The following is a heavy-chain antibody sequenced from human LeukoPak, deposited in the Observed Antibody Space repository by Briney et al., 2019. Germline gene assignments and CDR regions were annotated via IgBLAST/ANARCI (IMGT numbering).Heavy chain of an antibody. CDR3: ARDGVTY. V-gene: IGHV1-46*01. CDR2: INPSGSST. D-gene: IGHD4-23*01. CDR1: GYTFTSYY. Sequence: ASVKVSCKASGYTFTSYYMHWVRQAPGQGLEWMGLINPSGSSTSYAQKFQGRLSLTRDMSTSTDYMELSSLRSEDTAVYYCARDGVTYWGQGTLVTVSS. J-gene: IGHJ4*02.